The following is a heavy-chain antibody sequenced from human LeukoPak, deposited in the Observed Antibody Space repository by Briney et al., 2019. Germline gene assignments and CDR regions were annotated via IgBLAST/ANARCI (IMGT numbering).Heavy chain of an antibody. J-gene: IGHJ2*01. CDR2: ISYDGSNK. CDR1: GFTFSSYA. V-gene: IGHV3-30-3*01. Sequence: GGSLTLACAASGFTFSSYAMHWVRQAPGKGLEWVALISYDGSNKYYADSVKGRFTICRDNSKNTLYLQMNSLRAEDTAVYYCARDRHFDLWGRGTLVTVSS. CDR3: ARDRHFDL.